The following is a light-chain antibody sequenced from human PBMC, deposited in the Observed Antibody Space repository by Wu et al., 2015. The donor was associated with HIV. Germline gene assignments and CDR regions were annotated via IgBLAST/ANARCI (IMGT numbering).Light chain of an antibody. CDR3: QQSYTAPPNS. J-gene: IGKJ2*03. CDR1: QSISSY. Sequence: DIQMTQSPSSLSASVGDRVTITCRASQSISSYLNWYQQKPGKAPNLLIYDASSLQSGVPSRFSGSGSGTDFTLIISSLQPEDFATYYCQQSYTAPPNSFGQGTKLEIK. CDR2: DAS. V-gene: IGKV1-39*01.